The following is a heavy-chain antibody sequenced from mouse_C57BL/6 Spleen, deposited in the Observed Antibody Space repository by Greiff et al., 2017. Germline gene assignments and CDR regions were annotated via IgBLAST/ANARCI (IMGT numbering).Heavy chain of an antibody. Sequence: VQLQQSGAELAKPGASVKLSCKASGYTFTSYWMHWVKQRPGQGLEWIGYINPSSGYTKYNQKFKDKATLTADNSSSTAYMQLSSLTYEASAVYYCARLRGDWYFDVWGTGTTVTVSS. J-gene: IGHJ1*03. CDR2: INPSSGYT. CDR1: GYTFTSYW. CDR3: ARLRGDWYFDV. V-gene: IGHV1-7*01.